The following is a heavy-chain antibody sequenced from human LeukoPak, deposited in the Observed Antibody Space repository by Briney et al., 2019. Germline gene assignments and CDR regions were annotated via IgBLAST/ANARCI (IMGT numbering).Heavy chain of an antibody. V-gene: IGHV4-30-4*08. CDR1: GGSFSGYY. Sequence: SETLSLTCAVYGGSFSGYYWSWIRQPPGKGLEWIGYIYYSGSTYYNPSLKSRVTISVDTSKNQFSLKLSSVTAADTAVYYCARDPPLRGYDFVWGQGTLVTVSS. CDR2: IYYSGST. CDR3: ARDPPLRGYDFV. J-gene: IGHJ4*02. D-gene: IGHD5-12*01.